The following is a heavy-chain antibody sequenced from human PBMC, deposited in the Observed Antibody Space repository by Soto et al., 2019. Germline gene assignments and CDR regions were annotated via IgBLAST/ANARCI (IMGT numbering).Heavy chain of an antibody. V-gene: IGHV4-59*08. J-gene: IGHJ4*02. D-gene: IGHD3-22*01. CDR3: ASTRMKVAHFDY. CDR1: GGSISSYY. Sequence: QVQLQESGPGLVKPSETLSLTCTVSGGSISSYYWSWIRQPPGKGLEWIGYIYYSGSTNYNPSLKSRVTISVDTSKNQFSLKLSSVTAADTAVYYCASTRMKVAHFDYWGQGTLVTVSS. CDR2: IYYSGST.